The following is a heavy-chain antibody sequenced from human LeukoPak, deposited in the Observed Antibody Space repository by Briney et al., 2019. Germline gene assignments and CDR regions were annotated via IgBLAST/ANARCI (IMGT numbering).Heavy chain of an antibody. J-gene: IGHJ6*02. Sequence: SETLSLTCAVYGGSFSGYYWSWIRQPPGKGLEWIGEINHSGSTNYKSSLKSRVTISVDTSKNQFSLKLSSVTAADTAVYYCARAAGTSVVGYYYGMDVWGQGTTVTVSS. D-gene: IGHD6-13*01. CDR3: ARAAGTSVVGYYYGMDV. CDR1: GGSFSGYY. V-gene: IGHV4-34*01. CDR2: INHSGST.